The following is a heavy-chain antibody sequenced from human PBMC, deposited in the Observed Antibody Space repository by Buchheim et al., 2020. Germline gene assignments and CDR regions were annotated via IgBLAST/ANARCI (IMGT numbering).Heavy chain of an antibody. CDR2: ISGSGGST. V-gene: IGHV3-23*01. Sequence: EVQLLESGGGLVQPGGSLRLSCAASGFTFSSYAMSWVRQAPGKGLEWVSAISGSGGSTYYADSVKGRFTIFRDNSKNTLYLQMNSLRAEDTAVYYCACSGRYYYDSSGYRTNYGMDVWGQGTT. CDR1: GFTFSSYA. CDR3: ACSGRYYYDSSGYRTNYGMDV. J-gene: IGHJ6*02. D-gene: IGHD3-22*01.